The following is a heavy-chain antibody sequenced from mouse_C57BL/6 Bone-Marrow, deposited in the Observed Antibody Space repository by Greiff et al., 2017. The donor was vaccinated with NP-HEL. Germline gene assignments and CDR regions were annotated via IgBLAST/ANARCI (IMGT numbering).Heavy chain of an antibody. V-gene: IGHV1-26*01. Sequence: EVQLQQSGPELVKPGASVKISCKASGYTFTDYYMNWVKQSHGKSLEWIGDINPNNGGTSYNQKFKGKATLTVDKSSSTAYMELRSLTSEDSAVYYCAGYYVRFAYWGQGTLVTVSA. CDR3: AGYYVRFAY. CDR2: INPNNGGT. CDR1: GYTFTDYY. J-gene: IGHJ3*01. D-gene: IGHD2-3*01.